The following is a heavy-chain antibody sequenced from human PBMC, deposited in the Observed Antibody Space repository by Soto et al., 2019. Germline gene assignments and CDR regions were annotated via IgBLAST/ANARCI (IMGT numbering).Heavy chain of an antibody. V-gene: IGHV3-23*01. CDR3: AKKVESIVVVVAHRWYGMDV. J-gene: IGHJ6*02. Sequence: HGGSLRLSCAASGFTFSSYAMSWVRQAPGKGLEWVSAISGSGGSTYYADSVKGRFTISRDNSKKTLYLQMNSLRAEDTAVYYCAKKVESIVVVVAHRWYGMDVWGQGTTVTVSS. CDR1: GFTFSSYA. CDR2: ISGSGGST. D-gene: IGHD2-15*01.